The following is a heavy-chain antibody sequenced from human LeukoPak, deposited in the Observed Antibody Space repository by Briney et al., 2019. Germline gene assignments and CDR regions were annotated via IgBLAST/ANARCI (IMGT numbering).Heavy chain of an antibody. J-gene: IGHJ4*02. CDR2: IYYTGTT. Sequence: DTLSLTCTVAGGSISSYYWSWIRQPPGKGLEWIGYIYYTGTTYYNPSLKSRVTISLDTSKNQFSLKLSSVTAADTAVYYCARGGLTQDSWGQGTLVTVSS. V-gene: IGHV4-59*07. CDR3: ARGGLTQDS. CDR1: GGSISSYY. D-gene: IGHD1-26*01.